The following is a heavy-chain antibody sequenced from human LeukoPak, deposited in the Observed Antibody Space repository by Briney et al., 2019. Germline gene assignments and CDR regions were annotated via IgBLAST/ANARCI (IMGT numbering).Heavy chain of an antibody. V-gene: IGHV6-1*01. CDR1: GDSVSSNSAA. D-gene: IGHD3-22*01. CDR3: ARAEYYYDSSGYFPFDY. Sequence: SQTLSLTCAISGDSVSSNSAAWNWIRQSPSRGLEWLGRTYYRSKWYNDYAVSVKSRITINPDTSKNQFSLQLNSVTPEDTAVYYCARAEYYYDSSGYFPFDYWGQGTLVTVSS. J-gene: IGHJ4*02. CDR2: TYYRSKWYN.